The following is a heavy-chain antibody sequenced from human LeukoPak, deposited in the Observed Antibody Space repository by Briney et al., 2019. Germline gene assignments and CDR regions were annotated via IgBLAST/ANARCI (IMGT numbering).Heavy chain of an antibody. CDR1: GYRFTEYY. J-gene: IGHJ4*02. Sequence: GASVKVSCKASGYRFTEYYIHWFRQAPGQRLEWVGCINPNSGGTYYGQMFQGRVTMTRDTSISTAYMQLSSLRSDDTAVYYCARGGGHYNFVYGCPWGQGTLATVSS. CDR2: INPNSGGT. D-gene: IGHD3-3*01. V-gene: IGHV1-2*02. CDR3: ARGGGHYNFVYGCP.